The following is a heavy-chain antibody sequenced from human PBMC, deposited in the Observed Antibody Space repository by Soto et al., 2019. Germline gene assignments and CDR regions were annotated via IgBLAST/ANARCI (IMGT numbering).Heavy chain of an antibody. D-gene: IGHD3-10*01. Sequence: GGSLRLSCAASGFILSSYSMNWVRQAPGKGLEWVSYIGSSTSNIYYADSVKGRFTISRDNAKNSLSLQMNSLRGEDTAVYYCARGYYGSGSYYFDQWGQGTLVTVSS. CDR1: GFILSSYS. J-gene: IGHJ4*02. CDR2: IGSSTSNI. CDR3: ARGYYGSGSYYFDQ. V-gene: IGHV3-48*01.